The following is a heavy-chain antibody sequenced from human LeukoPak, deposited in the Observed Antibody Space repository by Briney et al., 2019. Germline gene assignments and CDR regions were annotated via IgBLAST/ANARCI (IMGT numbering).Heavy chain of an antibody. CDR2: INQDGSEK. J-gene: IGHJ5*02. D-gene: IGHD2-2*01. CDR3: ARDPGYCSSTSCLYNWFDP. Sequence: PGGSLRLSCAASGFTFSGYWMSWVRQTPGKGLEWVANINQDGSEKYYVDSVKGRFTISRDNAKNSLYLQMNSLRAEDTAIYYCARDPGYCSSTSCLYNWFDPWGQGTLVTVSS. CDR1: GFTFSGYW. V-gene: IGHV3-7*01.